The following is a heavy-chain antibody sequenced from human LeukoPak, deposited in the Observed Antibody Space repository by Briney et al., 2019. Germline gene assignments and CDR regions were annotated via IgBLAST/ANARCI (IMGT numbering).Heavy chain of an antibody. CDR3: ARDREYSSSGLVWFDP. CDR1: GGSFSGDY. D-gene: IGHD6-6*01. Sequence: SETLSLTCVVYGGSFSGDYWSWIRQPPGKGLEWIGYIYYSGSTNYNPSLKSRVTISVDTSENQFSLKLTSVTAADTAVYYCARDREYSSSGLVWFDPWGHGILVTVSS. V-gene: IGHV4-59*12. CDR2: IYYSGST. J-gene: IGHJ5*02.